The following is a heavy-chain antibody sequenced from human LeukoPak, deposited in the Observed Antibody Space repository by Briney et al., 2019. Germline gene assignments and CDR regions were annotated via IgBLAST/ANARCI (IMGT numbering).Heavy chain of an antibody. D-gene: IGHD6-6*01. V-gene: IGHV4-4*07. J-gene: IGHJ6*03. Sequence: KSSETLSLTCTVSGGSISSYYWSWIRQPAGKGPEWIGRIYTSGSTNYNPSLKSRVTMSVDTSKNQSSLKLSSVTAADTAVYYCARESAAREYYYYYYMDVWGKGTTVTVSS. CDR1: GGSISSYY. CDR3: ARESAAREYYYYYYMDV. CDR2: IYTSGST.